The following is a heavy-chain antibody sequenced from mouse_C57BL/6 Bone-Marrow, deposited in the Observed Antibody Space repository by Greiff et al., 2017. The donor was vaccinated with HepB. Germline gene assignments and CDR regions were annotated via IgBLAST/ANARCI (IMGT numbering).Heavy chain of an antibody. CDR2: IYPGSGST. V-gene: IGHV1-55*01. Sequence: VQLQQPGAELVKPGASVKMSCKASGYTFTSYWITWVKQRPGQGLEWIGDIYPGSGSTNYNEKFKSKATLTVDTSSSTAYMQLSSLTSEDSAVYYCARWVFITTVVAFDCWGKGTTLTVSS. D-gene: IGHD1-1*01. J-gene: IGHJ2*01. CDR3: ARWVFITTVVAFDC. CDR1: GYTFTSYW.